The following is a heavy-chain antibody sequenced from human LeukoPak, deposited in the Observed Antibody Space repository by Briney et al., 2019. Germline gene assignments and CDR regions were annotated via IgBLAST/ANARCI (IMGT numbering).Heavy chain of an antibody. CDR3: AKHSTGVEC. D-gene: IGHD3-10*01. Sequence: GGSLRLSCEASGFIFSTYGMHWVRQAPGKGLEWVSAISGSGGSTYYADSVKGRFTISRDNSKNTLYLQMNSLRAEDTAVYYCAKHSTGVECWGRGTLVTVSS. V-gene: IGHV3-23*01. CDR1: GFIFSTYG. CDR2: ISGSGGST. J-gene: IGHJ2*01.